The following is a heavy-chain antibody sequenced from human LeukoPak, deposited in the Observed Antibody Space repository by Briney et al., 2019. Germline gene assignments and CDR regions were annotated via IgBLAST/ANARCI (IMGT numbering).Heavy chain of an antibody. V-gene: IGHV7-4-1*02. CDR1: GYTFTSYY. D-gene: IGHD5-18*01. CDR2: INTNTGNP. J-gene: IGHJ4*02. Sequence: ASVKVSCKASGYTFTSYYMHWVRQAPGQGLEWMGWINTNTGNPTYAQGFTGRFVFSMDTSVTTAYLQISSLKAEDTALYYCAAMVAGTATYWGQGTLVTVSS. CDR3: AAMVAGTATY.